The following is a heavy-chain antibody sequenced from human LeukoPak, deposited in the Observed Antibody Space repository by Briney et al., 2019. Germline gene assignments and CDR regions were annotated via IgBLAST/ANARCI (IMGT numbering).Heavy chain of an antibody. CDR3: ARDPTLYSRDY. V-gene: IGHV3-20*04. CDR1: GFTFEDFD. CDR2: IKWSGDVI. Sequence: PGGSLRLSCEGSGFTFEDFDMTWVRQAPGKGLEWVSTIKWSGDVIGYADSVKGRFIISRDNAKNSLFLQMNSLRADDTAFYYCARDPTLYSRDYWGQGTLVTVSS. J-gene: IGHJ4*02. D-gene: IGHD5-18*01.